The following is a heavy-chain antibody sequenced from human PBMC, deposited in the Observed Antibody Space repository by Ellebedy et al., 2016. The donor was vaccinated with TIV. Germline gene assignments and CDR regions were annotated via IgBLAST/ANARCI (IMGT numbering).Heavy chain of an antibody. V-gene: IGHV4-34*01. CDR2: INHSGST. Sequence: SETLSLXXAVYGGSFSGYYWSWIRQPPGKGLEWIGEINHSGSTNYNPSLKSRVTISVDTSKNQFSLKLSSVTAADTAVYYCAREEITIFGVVIGGYWGQGTLVTVSS. D-gene: IGHD3-3*01. J-gene: IGHJ4*02. CDR3: AREEITIFGVVIGGY. CDR1: GGSFSGYY.